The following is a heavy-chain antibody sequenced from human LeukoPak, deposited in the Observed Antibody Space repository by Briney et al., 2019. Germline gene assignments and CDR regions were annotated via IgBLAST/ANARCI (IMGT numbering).Heavy chain of an antibody. CDR1: RGSFSGYS. Sequence: TPSVTCVDSRGSFSGYSWSWIRQPPRKGLEWIGYIYHSGSTYYNPSPKSRVTMSVDRSKKQFSLKLSSVNAADTAVYYCASGALNDYVWGSYRYYFDYWGQGTLVTVSS. D-gene: IGHD3-16*02. V-gene: IGHV4-30-2*01. CDR2: IYHSGST. CDR3: ASGALNDYVWGSYRYYFDY. J-gene: IGHJ4*02.